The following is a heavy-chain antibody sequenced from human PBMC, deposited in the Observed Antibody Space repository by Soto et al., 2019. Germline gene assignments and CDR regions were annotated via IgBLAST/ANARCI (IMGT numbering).Heavy chain of an antibody. D-gene: IGHD2-15*01. CDR3: TNNFV. CDR1: GFAFNDSA. Sequence: DVQVVQSGGGLVQPGGSLKLSCAASGFAFNDSAMHWVRQASGKGLEWVARVRSKTNNYATAYPVSVRGRFTVSRDDSMGTTYLQMNSLKTEDTAMYYCTNNFVWGQGVLVTVCS. J-gene: IGHJ4*02. CDR2: VRSKTNNYAT. V-gene: IGHV3-73*01.